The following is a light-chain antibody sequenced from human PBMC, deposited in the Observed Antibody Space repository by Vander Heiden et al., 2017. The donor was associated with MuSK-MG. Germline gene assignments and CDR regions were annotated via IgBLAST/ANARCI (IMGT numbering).Light chain of an antibody. CDR3: QQEGNSALT. CDR1: QSVSSSY. V-gene: IGKV3-20*01. Sequence: EIVLTQSPGTLSLSPGERATLSCRASQSVSSSYLAWYQQKPGQAPRLLIYRASSRATGIPDRFSGSGSGTDFTLTITRLEPEDFAVYYCQQEGNSALTFGQGTRLEIK. J-gene: IGKJ5*01. CDR2: RAS.